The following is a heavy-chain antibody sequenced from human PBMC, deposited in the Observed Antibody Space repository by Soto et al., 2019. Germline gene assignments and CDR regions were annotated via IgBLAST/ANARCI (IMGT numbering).Heavy chain of an antibody. CDR1: GGSITSSY. Sequence: PSETLSLTCTVSGGSITSSYWSWIRRPPGKGLEWIAYIYDTGISGYTPSTSYNPSLKRRVTMSVDTSKSQFSLKLTSVTAADTAVYYCARGADAFFYYGLDVWGQGITVTVSS. D-gene: IGHD6-13*01. V-gene: IGHV4-59*01. J-gene: IGHJ6*02. CDR3: ARGADAFFYYGLDV. CDR2: IYDTGISGYTPST.